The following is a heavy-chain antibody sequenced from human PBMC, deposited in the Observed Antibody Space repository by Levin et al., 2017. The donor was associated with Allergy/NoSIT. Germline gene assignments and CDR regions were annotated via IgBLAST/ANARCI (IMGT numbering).Heavy chain of an antibody. CDR2: ISAYNGNT. CDR1: GYTFTSYG. V-gene: IGHV1-18*01. J-gene: IGHJ4*02. D-gene: IGHD2-15*01. CDR3: ARDAKDIVVVVAAAFDY. Sequence: PEASVKVSCKASGYTFTSYGISWVRQAPGQGLEWMGWISAYNGNTNYAQKLQGRVTMTTDTSTSTAYMELRSLRSDDTAVYYCARDAKDIVVVVAAAFDYWGQGTLVTVSS.